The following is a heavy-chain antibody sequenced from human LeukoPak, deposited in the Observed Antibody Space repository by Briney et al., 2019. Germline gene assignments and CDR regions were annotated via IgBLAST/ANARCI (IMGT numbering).Heavy chain of an antibody. CDR1: GYTFTRYD. D-gene: IGHD2-15*01. J-gene: IGHJ4*02. CDR2: INVKSGNT. Sequence: ASVKVSCKTSGYTFTRYDITWVRQAPGQGPEWMGGINVKSGNTNYAQKLRGRVTLSRDTSTSTAYMELRSLTSDDTAVYYCVRDPGAATFDYWGQGTLVTVSP. V-gene: IGHV1-18*01. CDR3: VRDPGAATFDY.